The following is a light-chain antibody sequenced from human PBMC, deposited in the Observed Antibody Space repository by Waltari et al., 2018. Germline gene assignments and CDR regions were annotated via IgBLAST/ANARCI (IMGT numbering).Light chain of an antibody. CDR1: ERLSGPS. Sequence: DIVLPQSPGTLSLSPGERATLSCRATERLSGPSVAWYQQKPGLAPRLLIYGASKRATGIPERFTGSGSGTDFTLTISRLEPEDFAVYYCQQYGVSPQTFGQGTNLEIK. CDR3: QQYGVSPQT. CDR2: GAS. V-gene: IGKV3-20*01. J-gene: IGKJ2*01.